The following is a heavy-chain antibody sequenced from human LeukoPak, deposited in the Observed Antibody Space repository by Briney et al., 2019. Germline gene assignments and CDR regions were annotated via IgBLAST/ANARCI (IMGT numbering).Heavy chain of an antibody. V-gene: IGHV3-48*01. CDR2: ISPSSSST. Sequence: QTGGSLRLSCAASGFTFSIYTMNWVRRAPGKGLEWVSYISPSSSSTYYADSVKGRFTISRDNARNSLYLQMNSLRAEDTAVYYCARGNYFDCWGQGALVTVSS. J-gene: IGHJ4*02. CDR1: GFTFSIYT. CDR3: ARGNYFDC.